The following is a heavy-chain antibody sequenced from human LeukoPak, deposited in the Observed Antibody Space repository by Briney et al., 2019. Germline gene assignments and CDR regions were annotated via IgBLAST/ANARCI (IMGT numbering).Heavy chain of an antibody. Sequence: PSETLSLTCAVSGYSISSGYYWGWIRQPPGKGLEWIGSIYHSGSTYYNPSLKSRVTISVDTSKNQFSLKLSSVTAADTAVYYCARSPFWSGYRSDYYYYYMDVWGKGTTVTVS. CDR2: IYHSGST. D-gene: IGHD3-3*01. CDR1: GYSISSGYY. CDR3: ARSPFWSGYRSDYYYYYMDV. J-gene: IGHJ6*03. V-gene: IGHV4-38-2*01.